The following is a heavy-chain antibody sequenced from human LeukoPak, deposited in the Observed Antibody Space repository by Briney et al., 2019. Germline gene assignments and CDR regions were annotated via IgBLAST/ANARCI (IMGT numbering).Heavy chain of an antibody. D-gene: IGHD3-22*01. Sequence: ASVKVSCKASGYTFTGYYMHWVRQAPGQGLEWMGWINPNSGGTNYAQKFQGRGTMTRDASISTAYMELSRLRSDDTAVYYCARGQGDSSGYYYDAFDIWGQGTMVTVSS. J-gene: IGHJ3*02. CDR3: ARGQGDSSGYYYDAFDI. CDR1: GYTFTGYY. CDR2: INPNSGGT. V-gene: IGHV1-2*02.